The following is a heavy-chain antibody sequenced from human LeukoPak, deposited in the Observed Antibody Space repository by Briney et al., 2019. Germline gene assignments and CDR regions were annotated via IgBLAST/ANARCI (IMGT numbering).Heavy chain of an antibody. CDR1: GFTLRSYA. J-gene: IGHJ4*02. Sequence: PGGSLRLSCAASGFTLRSYAMSWVRQAPGKGLEWVSGISGSGGSTYYADSVKGRFTISRDNPRNTLYLQMNSLRAEDTAVYYCAKDLAYYDSSGYPDWGQGTLVTVSS. CDR2: ISGSGGST. D-gene: IGHD3-22*01. CDR3: AKDLAYYDSSGYPD. V-gene: IGHV3-23*01.